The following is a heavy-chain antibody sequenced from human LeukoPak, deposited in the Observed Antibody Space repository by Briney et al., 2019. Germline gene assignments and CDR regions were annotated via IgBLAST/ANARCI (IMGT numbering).Heavy chain of an antibody. Sequence: GGSLRLSCAASGFTFSSYAMSWVRQAPGKGLEWVSVIYSGGSTYYADSVKGRFTISRDNSKNTLYLQMNSLRAEDTAVYYCAREVRSSSWLSRFDPWGQGTLVTVSS. D-gene: IGHD6-13*01. J-gene: IGHJ5*02. CDR2: IYSGGST. V-gene: IGHV3-53*01. CDR1: GFTFSSYA. CDR3: AREVRSSSWLSRFDP.